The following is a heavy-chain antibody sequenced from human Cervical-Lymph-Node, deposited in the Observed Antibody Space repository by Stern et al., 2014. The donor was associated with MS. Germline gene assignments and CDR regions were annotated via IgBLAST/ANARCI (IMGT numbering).Heavy chain of an antibody. CDR1: GGTFGSFG. V-gene: IGHV1-69*01. CDR2: IIPIFGTA. CDR3: TREAIGHSGTFDF. J-gene: IGHJ4*02. D-gene: IGHD5-12*01. Sequence: VHLVQSGAEVKKPGSLVKVSCRASGGTFGSFGGHWVRQAPGQVLEWMGGIIPIFGTANYAQRFQGRVTITADDSTTTVYMELNSLTSDDTAVYFCTREAIGHSGTFDFWGQGTLVTVSS.